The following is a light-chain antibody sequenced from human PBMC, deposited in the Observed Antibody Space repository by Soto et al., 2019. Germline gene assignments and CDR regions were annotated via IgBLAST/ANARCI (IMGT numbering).Light chain of an antibody. V-gene: IGLV2-14*01. Sequence: QSALTQPASVSGSPGQSITISCTGTSSDVGGYNYVSWYQQHPGKAPKLMIYDVSNRPSGVSNRFSGSKSGNTASLTISRLHAEDETDYYCSSYTRRSTVVFGGGTKLTVL. J-gene: IGLJ2*01. CDR2: DVS. CDR1: SSDVGGYNY. CDR3: SSYTRRSTVV.